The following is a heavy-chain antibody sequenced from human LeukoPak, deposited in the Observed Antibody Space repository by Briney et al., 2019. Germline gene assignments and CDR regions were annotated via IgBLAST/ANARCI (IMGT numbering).Heavy chain of an antibody. V-gene: IGHV3-23*01. CDR3: AKIGLYDSSDY. Sequence: PGGSLRLSCAASGFTFSSYAMSWVRQAPGEGLQWVSTITGSGGSTYYADSVKGRFTISRDNSKNTLYLQMNSLRAEDTAVYYCAKIGLYDSSDYWGQGTLVTVSS. J-gene: IGHJ4*02. CDR2: ITGSGGST. CDR1: GFTFSSYA. D-gene: IGHD3-22*01.